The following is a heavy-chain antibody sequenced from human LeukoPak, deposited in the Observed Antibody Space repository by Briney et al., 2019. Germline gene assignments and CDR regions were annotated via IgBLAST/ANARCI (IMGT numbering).Heavy chain of an antibody. CDR3: ATVPYPLDTSGYYH. J-gene: IGHJ5*02. Sequence: ASVKVSCKASGGTFSSYAIIWVRQAPGQGLEWMGGIIPIFGTANYAQKFQGRVTMTEDTSTDTAYMELSSLRSEDTAVYYCATVPYPLDTSGYYHWGQGTLVTVSS. CDR2: IIPIFGTA. D-gene: IGHD3-22*01. CDR1: GGTFSSYA. V-gene: IGHV1-69*06.